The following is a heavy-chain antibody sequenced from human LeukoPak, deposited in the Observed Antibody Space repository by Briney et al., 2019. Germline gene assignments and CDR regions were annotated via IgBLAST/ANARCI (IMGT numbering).Heavy chain of an antibody. CDR2: LYSDGST. CDR3: ARGAMGQFDF. V-gene: IGHV3-66*01. CDR1: GFTVSTNY. D-gene: IGHD5-18*01. J-gene: IGHJ4*02. Sequence: PGGSLRLSCAASGFTVSTNYMAWVRQAPGRGLEWVSILYSDGSTYYADFVKGRFIISRDISRNTLYLQMNSLRAEDAAVYYCARGAMGQFDFWGQGTLVTVSS.